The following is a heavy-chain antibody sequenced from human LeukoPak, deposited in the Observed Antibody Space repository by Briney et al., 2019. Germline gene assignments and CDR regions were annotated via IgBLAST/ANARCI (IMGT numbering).Heavy chain of an antibody. J-gene: IGHJ5*02. V-gene: IGHV3-30*02. CDR1: GFTFSSYG. D-gene: IGHD5-18*01. Sequence: GGSLRLSCAASGFTFSSYGMHWGRQAPGKGLDWVAFIRYDGSNKYYADSVKGRFTISRDNSKNTLYLQMNSLRAEDTAVYYCAKDREIQLWLLNDNWFDPWGQGTLVTVSS. CDR2: IRYDGSNK. CDR3: AKDREIQLWLLNDNWFDP.